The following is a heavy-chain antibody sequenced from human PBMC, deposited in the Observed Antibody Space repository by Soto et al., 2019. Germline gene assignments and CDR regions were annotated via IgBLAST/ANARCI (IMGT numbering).Heavy chain of an antibody. Sequence: QVQLVQSGAEVKKPGASVKVSCKASGYTFTGYYMHWVRQAPGQGLEWMGWINPNSGGTNYAQKFQGRVTMTRDTSISTAYMELSRLRSDDPAVYYCARAAMITFGGVIVSHFDSWGQGTLVTVSS. D-gene: IGHD3-16*02. CDR2: INPNSGGT. J-gene: IGHJ4*02. V-gene: IGHV1-2*02. CDR1: GYTFTGYY. CDR3: ARAAMITFGGVIVSHFDS.